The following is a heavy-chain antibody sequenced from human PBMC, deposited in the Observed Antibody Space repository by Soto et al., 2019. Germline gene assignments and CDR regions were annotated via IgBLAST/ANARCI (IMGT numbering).Heavy chain of an antibody. J-gene: IGHJ5*02. D-gene: IGHD1-26*01. Sequence: LSLTCAVYGGSFSGYYWSWIRQPPGKGLEWIGEINHSGSTNYNPSLKSRVTISVDTSKNQFSLKLSSVTAADTAVYYCAREGGSGSYPAYWFDPRGQGTLVTVSS. CDR3: AREGGSGSYPAYWFDP. V-gene: IGHV4-34*01. CDR2: INHSGST. CDR1: GGSFSGYY.